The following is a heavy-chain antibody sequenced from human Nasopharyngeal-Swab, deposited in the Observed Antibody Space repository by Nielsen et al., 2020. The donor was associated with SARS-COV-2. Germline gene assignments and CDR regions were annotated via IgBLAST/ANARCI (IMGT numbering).Heavy chain of an antibody. D-gene: IGHD3-22*01. V-gene: IGHV3-30*04. CDR1: GFTFSSYA. J-gene: IGHJ3*02. Sequence: GESLKISCAASGFTFSSYAMHWVRQAPGKGLEWVAVISYDGSNKYYADSVKGRFTISRDNSKNTLYLQMNGLRAEDTAVYYCARDQYYYDSSGPAFDIWGQGTMVTVSS. CDR2: ISYDGSNK. CDR3: ARDQYYYDSSGPAFDI.